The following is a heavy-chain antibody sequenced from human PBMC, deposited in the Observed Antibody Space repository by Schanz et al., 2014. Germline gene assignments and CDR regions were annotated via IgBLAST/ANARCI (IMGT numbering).Heavy chain of an antibody. J-gene: IGHJ3*01. CDR2: INLSGGST. CDR3: STDLTAVDYDAIGL. Sequence: QVQLVQSGAEVKKPGASVKVSCKASGYTFTSYSMHWVRQAPGQGLEWMGIINLSGGSTNNAQKFQGRLTMTRDTSTSTVYMELSSLRSEDTAVYYCSTDLTAVDYDAIGLWGQGTMVTVSS. CDR1: GYTFTSYS. D-gene: IGHD4-17*01. V-gene: IGHV1-46*01.